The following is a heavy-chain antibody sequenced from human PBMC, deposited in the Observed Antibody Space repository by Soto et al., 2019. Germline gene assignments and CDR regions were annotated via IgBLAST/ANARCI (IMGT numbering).Heavy chain of an antibody. V-gene: IGHV1-2*02. CDR1: GYTFTSYG. D-gene: IGHD6-13*01. CDR3: AREIAAAGRPFDP. Sequence: GASVKVSCKASGYTFTSYGISWVRQAPGQGLEWMGWINPNNGDTNYAQKFQGRVTMTRDTSTSTAYMELSRLRSDDTAVYYCAREIAAAGRPFDPWGQGTLVTVSS. CDR2: INPNNGDT. J-gene: IGHJ5*02.